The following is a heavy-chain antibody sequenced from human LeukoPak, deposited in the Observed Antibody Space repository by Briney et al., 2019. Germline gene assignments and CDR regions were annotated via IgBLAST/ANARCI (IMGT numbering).Heavy chain of an antibody. J-gene: IGHJ4*02. CDR1: GGSFSGYY. D-gene: IGHD5-12*01. Sequence: ETLSLACAVYGGSFSGYYWSWIRQPPGKGLEWIGEINHSGSTNYNPSLKSRVTISVDTSKNQFSLKLSSVTAADTAVYYCARGYSGYDCWGQGTLVTVSS. CDR3: ARGYSGYDC. CDR2: INHSGST. V-gene: IGHV4-34*01.